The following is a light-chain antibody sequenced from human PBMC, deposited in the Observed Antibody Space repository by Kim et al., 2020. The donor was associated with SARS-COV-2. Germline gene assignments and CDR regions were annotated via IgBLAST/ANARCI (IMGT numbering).Light chain of an antibody. CDR3: NSRDSSGNLVV. V-gene: IGLV3-19*01. J-gene: IGLJ2*01. CDR1: SLRSYY. CDR2: GKN. Sequence: ALGQKVRSTCQGDSLRSYYASWYQQKPGQAPVLVIYGKNNRPSGIPDRFSGSSSGNTASLTITGAQAEDEADYYCNSRDSSGNLVVFGGGTQLTVL.